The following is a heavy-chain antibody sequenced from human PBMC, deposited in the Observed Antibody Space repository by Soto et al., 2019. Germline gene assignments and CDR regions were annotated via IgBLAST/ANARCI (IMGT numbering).Heavy chain of an antibody. J-gene: IGHJ4*02. Sequence: QVQLQESGPGLVKPSGTLSLTCAVSGGSISSSNWWSWVRQPPGKGLEWIGEIYHSGSTNYNPSLKSRVTISVDKSKNQLSLKLSSVTAADTAVYYCARVSRIVAAAGPSRPDYWGQGTLVTVSS. CDR2: IYHSGST. CDR1: GGSISSSNW. V-gene: IGHV4-4*02. D-gene: IGHD6-13*01. CDR3: ARVSRIVAAAGPSRPDY.